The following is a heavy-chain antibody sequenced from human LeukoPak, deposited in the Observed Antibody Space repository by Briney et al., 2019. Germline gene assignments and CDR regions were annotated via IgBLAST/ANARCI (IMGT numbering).Heavy chain of an antibody. V-gene: IGHV4-4*07. D-gene: IGHD6-13*01. J-gene: IGHJ4*02. CDR3: ARVGRIAAAGSDPYYFDY. CDR1: GGSISSYY. Sequence: SETLSLTCTVSGGSISSYYWSWIRQPAGKGLEWIGRIYTSGSTNYNPSLKSRVTISVDKSKNRFSLKLSSVTAADTAVYYCARVGRIAAAGSDPYYFDYWGQGTLVTVSS. CDR2: IYTSGST.